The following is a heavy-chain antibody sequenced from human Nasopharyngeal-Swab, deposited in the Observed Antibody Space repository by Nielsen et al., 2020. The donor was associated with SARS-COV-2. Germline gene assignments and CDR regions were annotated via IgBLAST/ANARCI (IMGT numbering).Heavy chain of an antibody. J-gene: IGHJ4*02. CDR2: IYYGGST. V-gene: IGHV4-39*01. CDR1: GGSISSSTYY. D-gene: IGHD6-13*01. CDR3: ATLSSSWYEYYFDY. Sequence: SETLSLTCTASGGSISSSTYYWAWIRQPPGKGLEWIGSIYYGGSTYYNPSLKSRVTISVDTSKNQFSLKLSSVTAADTAVYYCATLSSSWYEYYFDYWGQGTLATVSS.